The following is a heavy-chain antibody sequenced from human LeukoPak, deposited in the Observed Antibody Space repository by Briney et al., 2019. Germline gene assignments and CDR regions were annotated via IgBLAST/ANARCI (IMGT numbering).Heavy chain of an antibody. D-gene: IGHD2-15*01. CDR1: GYRFTSYW. Sequence: GESLKISCKGSGYRFTSYWIGWVRQMPGKGLEWMGIIYPDDSNTRYSPSFQGQVTISADKSINTAYLQWSSLRASDTAMYYCARSPEYCXAGSXXYFDXXXXGTLVTVSS. J-gene: IGHJ4*02. V-gene: IGHV5-51*01. CDR3: ARSPEYCXAGSXXYFDX. CDR2: IYPDDSNT.